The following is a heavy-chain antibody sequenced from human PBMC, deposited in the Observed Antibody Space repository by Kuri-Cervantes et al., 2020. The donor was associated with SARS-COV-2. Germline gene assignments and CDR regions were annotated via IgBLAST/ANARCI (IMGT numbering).Heavy chain of an antibody. CDR2: ISYDGSNK. CDR1: GFTFSSYA. D-gene: IGHD2-2*01. J-gene: IGHJ4*02. CDR3: ARDQGGSTRHFDY. Sequence: GESLKISCAASGFTFSSYAMHWVRQAPGKGLEWVAVISYDGSNKYYADSVKGRFTISRDNSKNTLYLQMNSLRAEDTAVYYCARDQGGSTRHFDYWGQGTLVTVSS. V-gene: IGHV3-30-3*01.